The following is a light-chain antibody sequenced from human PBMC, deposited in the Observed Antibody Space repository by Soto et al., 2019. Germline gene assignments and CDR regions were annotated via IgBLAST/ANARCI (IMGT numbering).Light chain of an antibody. V-gene: IGLV2-14*03. CDR3: SSHTSSTALV. J-gene: IGLJ1*01. CDR2: DVT. CDR1: DSDIGGYDH. Sequence: QSVLTQPASVSASPGQSIAISCTGTDSDIGGYDHVSWYQQHPGKAPKLLIYDVTNRPSGVSSRFSGSTAGRTASLTISGLQTEDEDDYYCSSHTSSTALVFGTGTKLTVL.